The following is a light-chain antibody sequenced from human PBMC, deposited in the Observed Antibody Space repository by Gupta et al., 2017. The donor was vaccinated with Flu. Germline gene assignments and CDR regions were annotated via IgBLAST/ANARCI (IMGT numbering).Light chain of an antibody. CDR2: DAS. Sequence: AXXXDRVTITCQASQDISNYLNWYQQKPGKAPKLLIYDASNLETGVPSRFSGSGSGTDFTFTISSLQPEDIATYYCQQYDNLPPFTFGPGTKVDIK. CDR1: QDISNY. V-gene: IGKV1-33*01. CDR3: QQYDNLPPFT. J-gene: IGKJ3*01.